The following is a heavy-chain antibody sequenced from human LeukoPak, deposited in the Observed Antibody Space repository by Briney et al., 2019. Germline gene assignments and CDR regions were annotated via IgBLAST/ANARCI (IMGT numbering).Heavy chain of an antibody. V-gene: IGHV1-46*01. CDR3: ARRHYYDFWTGRENSFDY. Sequence: ASVKVSCKAPGYTFTSYYMHWVRQAPGQGLEWMGIINPSGGSTSYAQKFQGRVTMTRDTSTSTAYMELSSLRSEDTAVYYCARRHYYDFWTGRENSFDYWGQGTLVTVSS. CDR2: INPSGGST. D-gene: IGHD3-3*01. J-gene: IGHJ4*02. CDR1: GYTFTSYY.